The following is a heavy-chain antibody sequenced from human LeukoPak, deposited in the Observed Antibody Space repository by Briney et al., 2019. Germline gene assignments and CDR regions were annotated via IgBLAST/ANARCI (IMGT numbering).Heavy chain of an antibody. V-gene: IGHV3-7*02. D-gene: IGHD3-10*01. CDR1: GFTFSRYW. CDR3: ATSTTMFDY. J-gene: IGHJ4*02. CDR2: IKEDGTVK. Sequence: GGSLRLSCVAYGFTFSRYWMSWVRQAPGKGLEWVANIKEDGTVKYYVESVKGRFTISRDNAKNSLYLQMNSLRAEDTAVYYCATSTTMFDYWGQGTLVTVSS.